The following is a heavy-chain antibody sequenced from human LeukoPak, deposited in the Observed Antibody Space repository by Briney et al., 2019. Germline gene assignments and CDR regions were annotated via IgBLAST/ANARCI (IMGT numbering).Heavy chain of an antibody. V-gene: IGHV3-49*04. CDR1: GFTFGDHA. J-gene: IGHJ6*02. CDR2: IRSKTCGGTT. CDR3: TRGPLQLWLYHGMDV. D-gene: IGHD5-18*01. Sequence: GGSLRLSCTVSGFTFGDHAMSWVRQAPGKGLEWVGFIRSKTCGGTTEYAASVKGRFIIARYDSTSIAYLQMNSLKTEDTAVYYCTRGPLQLWLYHGMDVWGQGNTVTVSS.